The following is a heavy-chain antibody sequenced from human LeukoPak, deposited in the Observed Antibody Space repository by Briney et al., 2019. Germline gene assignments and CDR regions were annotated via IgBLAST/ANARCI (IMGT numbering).Heavy chain of an antibody. CDR1: GYTFTTFG. CDR2: ISGYNADT. Sequence: GASVKVSCKASGYTFTTFGISWVRQAPGQGLEWMGWISGYNADTNYAQKLQGRVTMTTDTSTSTAYMELRSLRSDDTAVYYCARDFFHTVTTSYDCFDPWGREPWSSSPQ. CDR3: ARDFFHTVTTSYDCFDP. J-gene: IGHJ5*02. D-gene: IGHD4-17*01. V-gene: IGHV1-18*01.